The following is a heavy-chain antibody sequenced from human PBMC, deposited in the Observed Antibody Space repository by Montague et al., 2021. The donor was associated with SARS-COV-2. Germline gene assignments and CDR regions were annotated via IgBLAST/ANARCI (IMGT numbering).Heavy chain of an antibody. CDR3: ARGSSFVTIFGVVITDPLFDY. Sequence: SETLSLTCTVSGGSFSGYYWSWIRQPPGKGLEWIGEINHSGSTNYNPSLKSRVTISVDTSKNQFSLKLSSVTAADTAVYYCARGSSFVTIFGVVITDPLFDYWGQGTLVTVAS. D-gene: IGHD3-3*01. CDR2: INHSGST. V-gene: IGHV4-34*01. J-gene: IGHJ4*02. CDR1: GGSFSGYY.